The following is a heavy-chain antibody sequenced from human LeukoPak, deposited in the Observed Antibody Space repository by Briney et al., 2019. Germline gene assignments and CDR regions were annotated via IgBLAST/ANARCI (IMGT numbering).Heavy chain of an antibody. Sequence: SETLSLTCTVPGGSISSYYWSWIRRPAGKGLEWIGRVYTSGSTNYNPSLKGRVTMSVDTSKNQFSLKVSSVTAADTAVYYCAREGYYFYYMDVWGKGTTVTVSS. CDR2: VYTSGST. CDR3: AREGYYFYYMDV. CDR1: GGSISSYY. V-gene: IGHV4-4*07. J-gene: IGHJ6*03.